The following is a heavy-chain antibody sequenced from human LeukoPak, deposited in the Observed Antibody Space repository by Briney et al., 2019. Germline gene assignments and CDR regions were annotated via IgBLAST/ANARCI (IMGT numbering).Heavy chain of an antibody. Sequence: GASVKVSCKASGYTFTGYYMHWVRQAPGQGLEWMGWINPNSGGTNYAQKFQGRVTMTRDTSISTAYMELSRLRSDDTAVYYCARDRGFLEWLLEPSFDYWGQGTLVTVSS. CDR3: ARDRGFLEWLLEPSFDY. CDR1: GYTFTGYY. V-gene: IGHV1-2*02. D-gene: IGHD3-3*01. CDR2: INPNSGGT. J-gene: IGHJ4*02.